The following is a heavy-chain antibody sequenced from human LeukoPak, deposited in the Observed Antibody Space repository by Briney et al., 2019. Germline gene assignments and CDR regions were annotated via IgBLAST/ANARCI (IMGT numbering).Heavy chain of an antibody. Sequence: GGSLRLPCAAPGFTFSSYSMNWVRQAPGKGLEWVSSISSSSSYIYYADSVKGRFTISRDNAKNSLYLQMNSLRAEDTAVYYCARDAELRYFDWLFPPRYFDLWGRGTLVTVSS. CDR2: ISSSSSYI. J-gene: IGHJ2*01. CDR1: GFTFSSYS. V-gene: IGHV3-21*01. D-gene: IGHD3-9*01. CDR3: ARDAELRYFDWLFPPRYFDL.